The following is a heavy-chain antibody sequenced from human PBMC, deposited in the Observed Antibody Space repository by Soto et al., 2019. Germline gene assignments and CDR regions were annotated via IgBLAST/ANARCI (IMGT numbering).Heavy chain of an antibody. CDR1: GYTFSFYT. V-gene: IGHV1-69*02. D-gene: IGHD3-10*01. J-gene: IGHJ4*02. CDR3: AASYGSGYRAFDY. Sequence: SVKVSCKASGYTFSFYTINWVRQAPGLGLEWVGRINPIVSMSNYAQKFQGRVSMTADKSTSTAYMELRSLRSDDTAMYFCAASYGSGYRAFDYWGQGALVTVSS. CDR2: INPIVSMS.